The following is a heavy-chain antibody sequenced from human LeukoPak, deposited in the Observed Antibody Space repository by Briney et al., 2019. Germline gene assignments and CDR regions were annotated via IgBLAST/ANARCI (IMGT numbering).Heavy chain of an antibody. D-gene: IGHD3-22*01. J-gene: IGHJ5*02. V-gene: IGHV3-21*01. CDR1: GFTFSSYS. CDR2: ISSSSSYI. CDR3: AXEFNGPDSSGYPLGEXDP. Sequence: GGSLRLSCAASGFTFSSYSMNWVRQAPGKGLEWVSSISSSSSYIYYADSVKGRFTISRDNDKNSLYLQMNSLRAEDTAVYYCAXEFNGPDSSGYPLGEXDPXGQGXXVTV.